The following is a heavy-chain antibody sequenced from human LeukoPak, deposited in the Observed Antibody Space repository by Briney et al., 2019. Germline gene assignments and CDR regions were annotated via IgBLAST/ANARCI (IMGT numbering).Heavy chain of an antibody. CDR1: ADSFSGYL. CDR2: VSDSGST. CDR3: ARSHGLY. V-gene: IGHV4-59*01. J-gene: IGHJ4*02. Sequence: SETLSLTCTVSADSFSGYLWAWIRQPPGKGLEWIGYVSDSGSTNYNPSLNSRPSISLDTAKNQFSLKLRSVTAADTAVYYCARSHGLYWGQATLVTVSS.